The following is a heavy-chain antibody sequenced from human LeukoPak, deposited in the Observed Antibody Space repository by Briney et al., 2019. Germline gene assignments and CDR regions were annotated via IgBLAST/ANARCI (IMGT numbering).Heavy chain of an antibody. CDR1: GFTFSSYA. CDR3: ARDGEVTAIYDY. Sequence: PGGSLRLSCSASGFTFSSYAMHWVRQAPGKGLEYVSAISSNGGSTYYADSVKGRFTISRDNAKNSLYLQMNSLRAEDTAVYYCARDGEVTAIYDYWGQGTLVTVSS. J-gene: IGHJ4*02. D-gene: IGHD2-21*02. V-gene: IGHV3-64*04. CDR2: ISSNGGST.